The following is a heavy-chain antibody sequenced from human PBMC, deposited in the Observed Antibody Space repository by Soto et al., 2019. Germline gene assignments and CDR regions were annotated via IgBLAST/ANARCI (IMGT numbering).Heavy chain of an antibody. CDR3: ARSPAY. CDR1: EYSISSDYY. CDR2: FYHTGST. V-gene: IGHV4-38-2*01. J-gene: IGHJ1*01. Sequence: XEALFLTCPVSEYSISSDYYWGWIRQSPVNGLEWIASFYHTGSTHYNPSLKSRVTISVDTSKNQFSLKLTSVTAADTAVYLCARSPAYWRQGILVTVSS.